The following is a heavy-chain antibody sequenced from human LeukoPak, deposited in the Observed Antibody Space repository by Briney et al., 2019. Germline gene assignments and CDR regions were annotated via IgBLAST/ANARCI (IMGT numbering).Heavy chain of an antibody. D-gene: IGHD6-19*01. CDR3: AKGAGRDSSGWYWYFDL. Sequence: GGSLRLSCAASGFTFSSYGMHWVRQAPGKGLEWVAVIWYDGSYKYYADSVKGRFIISRDNSKNTLYLQMNSLRAEDTAVYYCAKGAGRDSSGWYWYFDLWGRGTLVTVSS. CDR2: IWYDGSYK. J-gene: IGHJ2*01. CDR1: GFTFSSYG. V-gene: IGHV3-33*06.